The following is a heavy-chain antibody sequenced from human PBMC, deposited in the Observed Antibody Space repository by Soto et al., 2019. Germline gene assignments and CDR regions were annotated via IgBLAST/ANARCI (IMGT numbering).Heavy chain of an antibody. CDR3: VRGRSDSLMDV. J-gene: IGHJ6*02. V-gene: IGHV3-48*02. CDR2: ISSSRATI. CDR1: GFTLNSFS. D-gene: IGHD2-15*01. Sequence: VGSLRLSCAGSGFTLNSFSMNWVRQAPGKGLEWVSYISSSRATIYYADSVKGRFTISRDDAKNSLYLQMNSLRDDDTAVYYCVRGRSDSLMDVWGQGTTVTVSS.